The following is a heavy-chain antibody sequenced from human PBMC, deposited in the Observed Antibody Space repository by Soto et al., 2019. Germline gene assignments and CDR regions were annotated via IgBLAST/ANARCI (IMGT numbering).Heavy chain of an antibody. J-gene: IGHJ5*02. CDR2: IYPGDSDT. CDR1: GYSFTSYW. Sequence: PGESLKISCKGSGYSFTSYWIGWVRQMPGKGLEWMGIIYPGDSDTRYSPSFQGQVTISADKSISTAYLQWSSLKASDTAMYYCARRYDFWSGYVKNNWFDPWGQGTLFTVSS. D-gene: IGHD3-3*01. CDR3: ARRYDFWSGYVKNNWFDP. V-gene: IGHV5-51*01.